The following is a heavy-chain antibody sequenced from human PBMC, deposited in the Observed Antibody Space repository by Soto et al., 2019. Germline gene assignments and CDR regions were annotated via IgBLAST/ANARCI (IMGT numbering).Heavy chain of an antibody. D-gene: IGHD6-19*01. J-gene: IGHJ4*02. CDR2: IWYDGSNK. CDR1: GSTFRSYV. V-gene: IGHV3-33*01. CDR3: ARDSHVGSGWQLTADY. Sequence: FPGRSCEPSGSTFRSYVMRWVRTAPGKGLEWLAVIWYDGSNKYYAESVKGRFTISRDNSKNTLYLQMNSLRAEDTAVYYCARDSHVGSGWQLTADYWGQGTLVTGSS.